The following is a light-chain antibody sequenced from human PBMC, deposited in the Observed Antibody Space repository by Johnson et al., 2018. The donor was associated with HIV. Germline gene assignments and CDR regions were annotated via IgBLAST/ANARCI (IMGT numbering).Light chain of an antibody. CDR2: ENN. J-gene: IGLJ1*01. CDR3: GTCDSSLSACIYV. Sequence: QSVLTQPPSVSAAPGQKVTISCSGSNSNIGNNYVSWFQQLPGTAPKLLIYENNKRPSGIPDRFSGSKSGTSATLGITGLQTGDEADYYCGTCDSSLSACIYVFGTGTKVTVL. V-gene: IGLV1-51*02. CDR1: NSNIGNNY.